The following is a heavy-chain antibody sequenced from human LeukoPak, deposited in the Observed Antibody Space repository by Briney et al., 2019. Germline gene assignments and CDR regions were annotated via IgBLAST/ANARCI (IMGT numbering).Heavy chain of an antibody. CDR2: ISAYNGNT. Sequence: SVKVSCKASGYTLTSYGISWVRQAPGQGLEWMGWISAYNGNTNYAQKLQGRVTMTTDTSTSTAYMELRSLRSDDTAVYYCARDFCSSGSCHEDYWGQGTLVTVSS. CDR3: ARDFCSSGSCHEDY. V-gene: IGHV1-18*01. J-gene: IGHJ4*02. D-gene: IGHD2-15*01. CDR1: GYTLTSYG.